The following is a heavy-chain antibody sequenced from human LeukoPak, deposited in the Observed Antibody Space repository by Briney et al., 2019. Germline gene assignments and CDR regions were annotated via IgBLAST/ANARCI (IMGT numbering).Heavy chain of an antibody. CDR1: GFTFSSIA. V-gene: IGHV3-23*01. CDR3: AKDLGRYRNNFFDY. J-gene: IGHJ4*02. D-gene: IGHD1-26*01. CDR2: ISGSGGGT. Sequence: PGGSLRLSCAASGFTFSSIAMSWVRQAPDKGLDWVSTISGSGGGTYYADSVKGRFTISRDDSKNTLYLQMNSLRADDMAVYYCAKDLGRYRNNFFDYWGQGNLVTVSS.